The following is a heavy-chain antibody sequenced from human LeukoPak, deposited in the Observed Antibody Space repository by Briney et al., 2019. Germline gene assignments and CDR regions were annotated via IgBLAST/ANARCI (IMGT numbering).Heavy chain of an antibody. J-gene: IGHJ5*02. D-gene: IGHD3-3*01. CDR3: ARGGNLEWLFQGAWFDP. V-gene: IGHV1-2*02. Sequence: GASVKVSCKASGYTFTGYYMHWVRQAPGQGLEWMGWINPNSGGTNYAQKFQGRVTMTRDTSISTAYMELSRLRSDDTAVYYCARGGNLEWLFQGAWFDPWGQGTLVTVSS. CDR1: GYTFTGYY. CDR2: INPNSGGT.